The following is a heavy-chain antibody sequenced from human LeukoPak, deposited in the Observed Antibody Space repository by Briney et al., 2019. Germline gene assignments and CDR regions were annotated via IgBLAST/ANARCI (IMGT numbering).Heavy chain of an antibody. CDR3: ARSIAAAGTHWFDP. J-gene: IGHJ5*02. V-gene: IGHV3-23*01. D-gene: IGHD6-13*01. Sequence: GGTLRLSCAASGFTFSSYGMSWVRQAPGKGLEWVSAISGSGGSTYYADSVKGRFTISRDNSKNTLYLQMNSLRAEDTALYHCARSIAAAGTHWFDPWGQGTLVTVSS. CDR1: GFTFSSYG. CDR2: ISGSGGST.